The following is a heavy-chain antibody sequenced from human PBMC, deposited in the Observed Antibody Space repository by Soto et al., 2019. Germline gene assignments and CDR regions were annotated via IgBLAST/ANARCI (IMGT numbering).Heavy chain of an antibody. CDR2: INTLSGDT. Sequence: QVQLVQSGAEVKKPGASVKVSCKASGYTFSGYYMHWVRQAPGQGLEWMGWINTLSGDTSFPQKFQGRLAMTRDTSIDTAFMEVSRLTADDTAIYYCARSLLNVILPLAYWGQGTLVSVSS. V-gene: IGHV1-2*02. CDR1: GYTFSGYY. D-gene: IGHD3-3*02. J-gene: IGHJ4*02. CDR3: ARSLLNVILPLAY.